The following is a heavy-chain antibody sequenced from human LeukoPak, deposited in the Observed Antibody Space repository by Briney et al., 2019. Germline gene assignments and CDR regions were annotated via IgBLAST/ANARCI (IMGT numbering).Heavy chain of an antibody. Sequence: SQTLSLTCTVSGDSISSSSFYWSWIRQPAGKGLEWVGRIYASGSTNYNPSLKSRVTISVDTSKNQFSLKLSSVTAADTAVYYCARGRRGVVVPAAIRKGNWFDPWGQGTLVTVSS. CDR1: GDSISSSSFY. V-gene: IGHV4-61*02. CDR3: ARGRRGVVVPAAIRKGNWFDP. J-gene: IGHJ5*02. CDR2: IYASGST. D-gene: IGHD2-2*02.